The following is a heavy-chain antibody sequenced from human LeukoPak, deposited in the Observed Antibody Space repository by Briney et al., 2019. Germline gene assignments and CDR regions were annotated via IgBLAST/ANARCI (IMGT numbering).Heavy chain of an antibody. Sequence: GESLKISCKGSGYSFTNYWIAWVRQMPGKGLEWMGIVYPGDSSTKYSPSFQGQVTISADRSINTAYLQWSSLTASDTAMYYYARLTDYYDTSGYYRNYNWFDPWGQGTLVTVSS. CDR1: GYSFTNYW. D-gene: IGHD3-22*01. CDR2: VYPGDSST. V-gene: IGHV5-51*01. J-gene: IGHJ5*02. CDR3: ARLTDYYDTSGYYRNYNWFDP.